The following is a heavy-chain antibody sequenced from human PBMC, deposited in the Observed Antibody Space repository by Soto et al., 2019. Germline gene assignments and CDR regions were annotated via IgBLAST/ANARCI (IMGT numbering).Heavy chain of an antibody. J-gene: IGHJ4*02. Sequence: QVQLVQSGAEVQKPGASVKVSCKTSGYTFNDFGITWVRQAPGLGIAWVGWIYSKAGTINFAPKFQGRVIMTTDTSTSTAYMELTSLTFDDSAVYFYARDIGFDMDYWGQGTLVTVS. V-gene: IGHV1-18*01. CDR1: GYTFNDFG. D-gene: IGHD5-12*01. CDR3: ARDIGFDMDY. CDR2: IYSKAGTI.